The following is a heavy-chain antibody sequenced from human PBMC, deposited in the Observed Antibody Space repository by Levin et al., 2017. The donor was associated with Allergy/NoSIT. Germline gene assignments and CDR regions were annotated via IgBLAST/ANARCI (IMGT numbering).Heavy chain of an antibody. CDR2: IDWDDDK. D-gene: IGHD3-16*01. Sequence: SGPTLVKPTQTLTLTCTFPGFSLSPSGMCVTWIRQPPGKALEWLARIDWDDDKYYSTSLRTRLTISKDTSKNQVVLTMTNMDHVDTATYYCARIPHLGHYYGYSYGMDVWGQGTTVTVSS. V-gene: IGHV2-70*11. J-gene: IGHJ6*02. CDR3: ARIPHLGHYYGYSYGMDV. CDR1: GFSLSPSGMC.